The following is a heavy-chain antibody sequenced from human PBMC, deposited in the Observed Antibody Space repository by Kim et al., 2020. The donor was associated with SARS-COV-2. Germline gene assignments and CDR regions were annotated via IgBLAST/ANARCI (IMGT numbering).Heavy chain of an antibody. V-gene: IGHV1-46*01. CDR3: ARDSLGSYYYYGMDV. Sequence: QKFQGRVTMTRDTPTSTVYMELSSLRSEDTAVYYCARDSLGSYYYYGMDVWGQGTTVTVSS. J-gene: IGHJ6*02. D-gene: IGHD3-10*01.